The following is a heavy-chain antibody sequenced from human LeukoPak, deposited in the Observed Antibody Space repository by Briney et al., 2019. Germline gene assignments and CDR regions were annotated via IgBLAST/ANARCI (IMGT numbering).Heavy chain of an antibody. CDR3: ARIVLTPPYGMDV. CDR1: RFTFSSYS. CDR2: ISFGGGHI. J-gene: IGHJ6*02. Sequence: GGSLRLSRVASRFTFSSYSMTWVRRAPGTGLEWVSSISFGGGHIFYTDSVKGRFTIFRDDSKNSLYLEMNSLRAEDTAVYFCARIVLTPPYGMDVWGQGTTVTVSS. V-gene: IGHV3-21*01. D-gene: IGHD2/OR15-2a*01.